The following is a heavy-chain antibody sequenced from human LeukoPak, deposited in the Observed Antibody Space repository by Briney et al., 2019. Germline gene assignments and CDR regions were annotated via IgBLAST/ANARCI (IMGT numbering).Heavy chain of an antibody. V-gene: IGHV1-18*01. D-gene: IGHD1-26*01. CDR3: ARDPQRWSIVGATSNYFDY. J-gene: IGHJ4*02. CDR2: ISAYNGNT. Sequence: ASVKVPCKASGYTFTSYGISWVRQAPGQGLEWMGCISAYNGNTNYAQKLQGRVTMTTDTSTSTAYMELRSLRSDDTAVYYCARDPQRWSIVGATSNYFDYWGQGTLVTVSS. CDR1: GYTFTSYG.